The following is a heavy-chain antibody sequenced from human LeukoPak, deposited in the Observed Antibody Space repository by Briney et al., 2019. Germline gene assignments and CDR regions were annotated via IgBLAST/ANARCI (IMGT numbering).Heavy chain of an antibody. CDR3: ARETRGYSVAGTWDY. CDR2: ISAYNGNT. CDR1: GYTFTSYG. D-gene: IGHD6-19*01. J-gene: IGHJ4*02. V-gene: IGHV1-18*01. Sequence: ASVKVSCKASGYTFTSYGISWVRQAPGQGLEWMGWISAYNGNTNYAQKLQGRVTMTTDTSTSTAYMGLRSLRSDDTAVYYCARETRGYSVAGTWDYWGQGTLVTVSS.